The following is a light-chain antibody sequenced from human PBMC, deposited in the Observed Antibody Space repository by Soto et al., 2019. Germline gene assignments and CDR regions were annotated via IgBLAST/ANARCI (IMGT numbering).Light chain of an antibody. CDR3: QSYDSSLSGVV. V-gene: IGLV1-40*01. J-gene: IGLJ2*01. Sequence: QSVLTQPPSVSGAPGQRVTISCTGSSSNIGAGYAVNWYKQLPGTAPKLLIYGNSNRPSGVPDRFSGSKSDTSASLAITGLQAEDEADYYCQSYDSSLSGVVFGGGTKLTVL. CDR2: GNS. CDR1: SSNIGAGYA.